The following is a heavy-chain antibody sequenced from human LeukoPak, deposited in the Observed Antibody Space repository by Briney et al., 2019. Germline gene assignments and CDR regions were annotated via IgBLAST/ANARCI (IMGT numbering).Heavy chain of an antibody. CDR2: MNPNSANT. V-gene: IGHV1-8*01. D-gene: IGHD5-24*01. CDR3: ARGTRTGEDGTAGTFDY. CDR1: GYTFASYD. Sequence: ASVKVSCKASGYTFASYDINWLQQATGQGLEWMGWMNPNSANTGYAQKFQGRVTMTRNSSISTAYMELSSLISEDTAVYYCARGTRTGEDGTAGTFDYWGQGTLVTVSS. J-gene: IGHJ4*02.